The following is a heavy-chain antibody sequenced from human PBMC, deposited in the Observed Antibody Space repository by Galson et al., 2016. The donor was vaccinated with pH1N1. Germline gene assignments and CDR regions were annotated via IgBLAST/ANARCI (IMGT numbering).Heavy chain of an antibody. Sequence: SLRLSCAASGFTFDDYAMHWVRQAPGKGLEWVSGISWNSGSIGYADSVKGRFTISRDNAKNSLYLQMNSLRAEETALYYCAKVTGYLYGYVDYWGQGTLVTVSS. CDR1: GFTFDDYA. CDR2: ISWNSGSI. D-gene: IGHD5-18*01. V-gene: IGHV3-9*01. J-gene: IGHJ4*02. CDR3: AKVTGYLYGYVDY.